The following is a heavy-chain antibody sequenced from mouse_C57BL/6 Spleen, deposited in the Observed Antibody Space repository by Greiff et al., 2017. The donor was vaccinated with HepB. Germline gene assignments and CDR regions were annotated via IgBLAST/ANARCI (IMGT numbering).Heavy chain of an antibody. D-gene: IGHD1-1*01. Sequence: EVKLMESGPGLVKPSQSLSLTCSVTGYSITSGYYWNWIRQFPGNKLEWMGYISYDGSNNYNPSLKNRISITRDTSKNQFFLKLNSVTTEDTATYYCAREGNGSSYGAMDYWGQGTSVTVSS. J-gene: IGHJ4*01. V-gene: IGHV3-6*01. CDR3: AREGNGSSYGAMDY. CDR1: GYSITSGYY. CDR2: ISYDGSN.